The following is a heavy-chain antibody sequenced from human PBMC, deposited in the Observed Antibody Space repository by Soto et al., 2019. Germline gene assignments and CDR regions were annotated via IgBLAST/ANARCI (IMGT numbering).Heavy chain of an antibody. CDR3: ARGPPHHY. V-gene: IGHV4-30-2*01. CDR1: GGSISSSDYS. CDR2: IYHSGSI. Sequence: QLQLQESGSGLLKPSQTLSLTCGVSGGSISSSDYSWGGIRQPPGKGLEWIGYIYHSGSIYYNPSLKSRVTISVDRSKNQFSLKLSAVTAADTAIYYCARGPPHHYWGQGTLVTVSS. J-gene: IGHJ4*02.